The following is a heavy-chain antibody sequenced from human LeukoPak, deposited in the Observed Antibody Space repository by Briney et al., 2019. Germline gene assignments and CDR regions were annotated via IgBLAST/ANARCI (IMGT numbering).Heavy chain of an antibody. J-gene: IGHJ3*02. CDR2: SGDNT. CDR1: GFTFSSYA. CDR3: AKSWRYYDTSNYYAFDI. Sequence: PGGSLRLSCVASGFTFSSYAMTWVRQAPGKGLEWVSSSGDNTRYADSVKGRSTMSRDNSKNTLDLQMNGVRAEDTAVYYCAKSWRYYDTSNYYAFDIWGQGTMVTVSS. D-gene: IGHD3-22*01. V-gene: IGHV3-23*01.